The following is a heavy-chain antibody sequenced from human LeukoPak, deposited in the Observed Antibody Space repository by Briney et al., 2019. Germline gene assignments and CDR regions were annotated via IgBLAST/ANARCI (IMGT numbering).Heavy chain of an antibody. CDR3: ARDRMDGGYDFDY. CDR1: GFTFSSYA. Sequence: GGSLRLSCAASGFTFSSYAMSWVRQAPGKGLEWVSAISGSGGSTYYAESGKGRFTISRDKSKNTLDLQMNRLRAEDTAVYYCARDRMDGGYDFDYWGQGTLVTVSS. CDR2: ISGSGGST. D-gene: IGHD5-12*01. V-gene: IGHV3-23*01. J-gene: IGHJ4*02.